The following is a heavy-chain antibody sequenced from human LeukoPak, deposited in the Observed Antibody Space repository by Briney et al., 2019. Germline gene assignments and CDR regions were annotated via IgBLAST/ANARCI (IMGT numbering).Heavy chain of an antibody. Sequence: GGSLRLSCAASGFTXXSXXMNWVRQAPGKGLXXXSVXXGGXXXXXXXXXXXXXXXXXXNSXXTLYLQMNSLRAEDTAVYYCARGAGYNYPYYFDYWGQGTLVTVSS. V-gene: IGHV3-53*01. CDR1: GFTXXSXX. CDR3: ARGAGYNYPYYFDY. CDR2: XXGGXXX. J-gene: IGHJ4*02. D-gene: IGHD5-24*01.